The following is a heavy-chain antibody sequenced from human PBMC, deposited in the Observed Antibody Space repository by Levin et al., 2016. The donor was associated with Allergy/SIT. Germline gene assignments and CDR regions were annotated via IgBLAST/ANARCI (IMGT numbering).Heavy chain of an antibody. D-gene: IGHD1-20*01. J-gene: IGHJ6*02. CDR3: ARDLGYKWNDWGFVYHHGMDV. Sequence: ASVKVSCKASGYTFTNYGMNWVRQAPGQGLEWMGWISAENGRTSYAQNLQGRVTMTRDTSTSTAYMHLRSLRSDDTAIYYCARDLGYKWNDWGFVYHHGMDVWGQGTTVTVSS. V-gene: IGHV1-18*04. CDR2: ISAENGRT. CDR1: GYTFTNYG.